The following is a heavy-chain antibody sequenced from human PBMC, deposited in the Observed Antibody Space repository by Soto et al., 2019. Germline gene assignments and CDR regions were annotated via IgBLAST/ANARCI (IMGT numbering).Heavy chain of an antibody. Sequence: ASVKVSCKASGYTFTAYLIHWVRQAPGQGPEWIGWINPNSGGTKYAQKFQGWVAMTRDTSTNTAYMELSRLRSDDTAVYFCARGLTGNPDYFDPWGQGTLVTVS. J-gene: IGHJ5*02. CDR1: GYTFTAYL. CDR2: INPNSGGT. V-gene: IGHV1-2*04. D-gene: IGHD1-20*01. CDR3: ARGLTGNPDYFDP.